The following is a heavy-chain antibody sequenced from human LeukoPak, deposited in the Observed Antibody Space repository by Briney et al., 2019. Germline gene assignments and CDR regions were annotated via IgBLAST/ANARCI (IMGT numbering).Heavy chain of an antibody. CDR2: INHSGST. J-gene: IGHJ4*02. CDR3: ARGRSDYVWGSYRMYYFDY. Sequence: SETLSLTCAVYGGSFRGYYWSWIRQPPGKGLEWIGEINHSGSTNYNPSLKSRVTISVDTSKNQFSLKLSSVTAADTAVYYCARGRSDYVWGSYRMYYFDYWGQGTLVTVSS. CDR1: GGSFRGYY. D-gene: IGHD3-16*02. V-gene: IGHV4-34*01.